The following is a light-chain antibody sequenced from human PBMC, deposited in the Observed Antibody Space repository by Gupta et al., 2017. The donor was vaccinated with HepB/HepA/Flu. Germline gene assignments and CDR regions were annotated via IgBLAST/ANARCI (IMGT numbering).Light chain of an antibody. CDR3: QQLYNYPLT. J-gene: IGKJ3*01. CDR1: QDITTY. Sequence: DIQLTQSPSLLSASMGDRVTITCRASQDITTYLVWYQQKPGKAPQVLIYAASTLRSGVPSRFRGSGSGTEFTLTISSLQPEDFATYYCQQLYNYPLTFGPGTKVDVK. V-gene: IGKV1-9*01. CDR2: AAS.